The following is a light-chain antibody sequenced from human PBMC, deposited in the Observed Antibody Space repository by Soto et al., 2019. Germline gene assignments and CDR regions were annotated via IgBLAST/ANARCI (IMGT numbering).Light chain of an antibody. CDR1: SSDVGSYNL. J-gene: IGLJ2*01. CDR2: EAS. CDR3: CSYAGPVV. V-gene: IGLV2-23*01. Sequence: QSALTQPASVSGSPGQSITISCTVTSSDVGSYNLVSWYQHHPGKAPKLMIYEASKRPSGVSNRFSGSKSGNTASLTISGLQAEDEADYHCCSYAGPVVFGGGTKLTVL.